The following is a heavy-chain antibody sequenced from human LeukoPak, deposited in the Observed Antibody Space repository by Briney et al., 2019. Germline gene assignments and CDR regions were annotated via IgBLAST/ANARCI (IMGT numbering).Heavy chain of an antibody. D-gene: IGHD3-10*01. CDR2: ISYDGSNK. CDR1: GFTFSNYG. Sequence: GGSLRLSCAASGFTFSNYGMHWVRQAPGKGLEWVAVISYDGSNKYYADSVKGRFIISRDNSKNTLSLQMISLRAEDTAVYYCARERDRNFYGSGSYYLDAFDIWGQGTMVTVSS. J-gene: IGHJ3*02. V-gene: IGHV3-30*03. CDR3: ARERDRNFYGSGSYYLDAFDI.